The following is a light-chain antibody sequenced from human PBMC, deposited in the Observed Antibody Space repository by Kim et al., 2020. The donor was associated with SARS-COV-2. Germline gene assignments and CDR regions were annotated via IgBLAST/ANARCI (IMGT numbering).Light chain of an antibody. CDR1: ASNIGNNY. CDR2: DNN. CDR3: GTWDSSLSAGV. J-gene: IGLJ1*01. Sequence: GQKATIPCSGSASNIGNNYVSCYQQLPGTAPKLLIYDNNKRPSGIPDRFSGSKSGTSATLGITGLQTGDEADYYCGTWDSSLSAGVFGTGTKVTVL. V-gene: IGLV1-51*01.